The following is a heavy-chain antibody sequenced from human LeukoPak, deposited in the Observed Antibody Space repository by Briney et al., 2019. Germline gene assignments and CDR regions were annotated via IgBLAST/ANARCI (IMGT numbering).Heavy chain of an antibody. CDR2: INHSGST. J-gene: IGHJ4*02. V-gene: IGHV4-34*01. CDR1: GGSFSGYY. D-gene: IGHD3-9*01. Sequence: SETLSLTCAVYGGSFSGYYWSWIRQPPGKGLEWIGEINHSGSTNYNPSLKSRVTISVDTSKNQFSLKLSSVTAADTAVYYCARAPFYYDILTGYSPYYFDYWGQGTLVTVSS. CDR3: ARAPFYYDILTGYSPYYFDY.